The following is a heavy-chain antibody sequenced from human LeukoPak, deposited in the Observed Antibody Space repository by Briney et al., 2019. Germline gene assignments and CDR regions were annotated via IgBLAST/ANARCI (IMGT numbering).Heavy chain of an antibody. CDR1: GYTFTSYD. J-gene: IGHJ4*02. D-gene: IGHD3-10*01. CDR3: ARDNPRGSYYNY. Sequence: ASVTVSCKASGYTFTSYDINWVRQATGQGLEWMGWMNPNSGNTGYAQKFQGRVTMTRNTSISTAYMELSSLRSEDTAVYYCARDNPRGSYYNYWGQGTLVTVSS. CDR2: MNPNSGNT. V-gene: IGHV1-8*01.